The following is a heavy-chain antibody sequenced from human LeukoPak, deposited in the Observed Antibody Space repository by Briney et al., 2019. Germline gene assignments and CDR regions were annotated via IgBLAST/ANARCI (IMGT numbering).Heavy chain of an antibody. V-gene: IGHV3-23*01. Sequence: PGGSLRLSCAASGFTFGSYAMSWVRQAPGKGLEWVSGISGSGGSSYYANSVKGRFTISRDNSKNTLYLQMNSLRAEDTAVYYCAKTYSWYYFDYWGQGTLVTVSS. CDR3: AKTYSWYYFDY. CDR1: GFTFGSYA. J-gene: IGHJ4*02. CDR2: ISGSGGSS. D-gene: IGHD6-13*01.